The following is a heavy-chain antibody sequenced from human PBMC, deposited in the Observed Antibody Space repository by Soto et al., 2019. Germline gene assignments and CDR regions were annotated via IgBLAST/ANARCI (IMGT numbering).Heavy chain of an antibody. Sequence: PGGSLRLSCAASGFTFSDYHMSWIRQAPGKGLEWVSFISSSGYPIYYADSVQARFTVPRDNAKKSVYLQMNSLRADDTAVYYCAREYIDYLYFDYWGQGALVTVSS. J-gene: IGHJ4*02. D-gene: IGHD3-9*01. CDR2: ISSSGYPI. V-gene: IGHV3-11*01. CDR1: GFTFSDYH. CDR3: AREYIDYLYFDY.